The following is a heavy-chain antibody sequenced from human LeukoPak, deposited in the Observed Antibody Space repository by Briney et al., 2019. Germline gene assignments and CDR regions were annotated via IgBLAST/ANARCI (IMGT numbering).Heavy chain of an antibody. D-gene: IGHD6-19*01. J-gene: IGHJ4*02. V-gene: IGHV3-53*01. CDR1: GFTVSSNY. Sequence: GGSLRLSCAASGFTVSSNYMSWVRQAPGKGLEWVSVIYSGGSTYYADSVKGRFTIPRDNSKNTLYLQMNSLRAEDTAVYYCARGVSSGWYYFDYWGQGTLVTVSS. CDR2: IYSGGST. CDR3: ARGVSSGWYYFDY.